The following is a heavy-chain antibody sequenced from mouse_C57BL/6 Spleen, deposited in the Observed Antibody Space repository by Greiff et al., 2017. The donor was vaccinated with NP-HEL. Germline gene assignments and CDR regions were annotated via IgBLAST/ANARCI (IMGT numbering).Heavy chain of an antibody. Sequence: VQLQESGAELVRPGASVTLSCKASGYTFTDYEMHWVKQTPVHGLEWIGAIDPETGGTAYNQKFKGKAILTADKSSSTAYMELRSLTSEDSAVYYCTRTGGSSSWFAYWGQGTLVTVSA. CDR3: TRTGGSSSWFAY. V-gene: IGHV1-15*01. CDR1: GYTFTDYE. D-gene: IGHD1-1*01. J-gene: IGHJ3*01. CDR2: IDPETGGT.